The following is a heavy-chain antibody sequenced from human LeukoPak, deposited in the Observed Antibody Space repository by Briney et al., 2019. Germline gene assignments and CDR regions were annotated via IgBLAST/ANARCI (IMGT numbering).Heavy chain of an antibody. CDR3: ARGPWVAGAYLDY. V-gene: IGHV3-21*01. CDR1: GFTFSSYS. J-gene: IGHJ4*02. CDR2: ISSSSSYI. D-gene: IGHD1-26*01. Sequence: GGSLRLSCAASGFTFSSYSMNWVRQAPGKGLEWVSSISSSSSYIYYADSVKGRFTISRDNAKNSLYLQMNSLRAEDTAVYYCARGPWVAGAYLDYWGQGTLVTVSS.